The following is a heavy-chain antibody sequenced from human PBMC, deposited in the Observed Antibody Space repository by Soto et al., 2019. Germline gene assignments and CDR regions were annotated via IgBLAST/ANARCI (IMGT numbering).Heavy chain of an antibody. CDR2: ISYDGSNK. CDR1: GFTFSSYG. CDR3: AKGPLGYCSSTSCHAFDY. Sequence: GGSLRLSCAASGFTFSSYGMHWVRQAPGKGLEWVAVISYDGSNKYYADSVKGRFTISRDNSKNTLYLQMNSLRAEDTAVYYCAKGPLGYCSSTSCHAFDYWGQGXLVTVSS. J-gene: IGHJ4*02. D-gene: IGHD2-2*01. V-gene: IGHV3-30*18.